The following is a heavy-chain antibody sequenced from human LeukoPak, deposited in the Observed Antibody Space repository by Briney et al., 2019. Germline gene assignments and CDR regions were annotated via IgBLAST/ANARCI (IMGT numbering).Heavy chain of an antibody. J-gene: IGHJ4*02. CDR3: AREDCGDTRCYGNGDY. CDR2: IKQDGSEK. D-gene: IGHD2-2*01. Sequence: GGSLRLSCAASGFTFSSYWMSWVRQAPGKGLEWVANIKQDGSEKYYVDSVKGRFTISRDNADNSLYLQMNNLTDADTAVYYCAREDCGDTRCYGNGDYWGRGTLVTVSS. CDR1: GFTFSSYW. V-gene: IGHV3-7*01.